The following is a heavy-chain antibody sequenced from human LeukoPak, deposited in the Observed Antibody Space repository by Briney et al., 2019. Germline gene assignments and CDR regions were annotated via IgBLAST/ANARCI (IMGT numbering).Heavy chain of an antibody. CDR2: IYPGDSDT. CDR3: ARDWALRGFGEPPRI. CDR1: GYSFTSYW. D-gene: IGHD3-10*01. Sequence: GESLKISCKGSGYSFTSYWIGWVRQMPGKGLEWMGIIYPGDSDTRYSPSFQGQVTISADKSISTAYLQWNSLRAEDTAAYYCARDWALRGFGEPPRIWGQGTMVTVSS. V-gene: IGHV5-51*01. J-gene: IGHJ3*02.